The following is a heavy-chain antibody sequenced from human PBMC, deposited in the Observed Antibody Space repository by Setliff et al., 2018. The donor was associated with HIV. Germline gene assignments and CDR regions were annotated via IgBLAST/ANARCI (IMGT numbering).Heavy chain of an antibody. J-gene: IGHJ4*02. Sequence: SVKVSCKASGGPFSTYAITWVRQAPGQGLEWMGGIIPIVGTANYAQKFQGRVTITADESTSTAYMELSSLRSEDTAVYYCARQGNPYYFDYWGQGTLVTVPQ. CDR1: GGPFSTYA. CDR3: ARQGNPYYFDY. CDR2: IIPIVGTA. V-gene: IGHV1-69*13. D-gene: IGHD4-4*01.